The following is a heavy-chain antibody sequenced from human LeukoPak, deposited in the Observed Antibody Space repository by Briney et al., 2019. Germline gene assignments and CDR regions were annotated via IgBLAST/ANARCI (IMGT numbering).Heavy chain of an antibody. V-gene: IGHV4-34*01. D-gene: IGHD6-13*01. CDR2: IHYSGST. CDR3: ARGSDSRKVGY. J-gene: IGHJ4*02. Sequence: SETLSLTCAVYGGSLSGFYWSWIRQPPGKGLEWIGEIHYSGSTYYNPSLKSRVTISGDTSKNEFSLKLSSVTAADTAVYYCARGSDSRKVGYWGQGILVTVSS. CDR1: GGSLSGFY.